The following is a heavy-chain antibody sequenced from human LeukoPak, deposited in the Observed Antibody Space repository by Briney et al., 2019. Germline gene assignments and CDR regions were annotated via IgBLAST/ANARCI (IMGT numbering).Heavy chain of an antibody. CDR2: IYYSGST. CDR3: ARDIGNILTGYYNCWFDP. CDR1: GGSISSSSYY. J-gene: IGHJ5*02. Sequence: PSETLSLTCSVSGGSISSSSYYWGWIRQPPGKGLEWIGSIYYSGSTYYNPSLKSRVAISVDTSKTQFSLKLSSVTAADTAVYYCARDIGNILTGYYNCWFDPWGQGTLVTVSS. D-gene: IGHD3-9*01. V-gene: IGHV4-39*02.